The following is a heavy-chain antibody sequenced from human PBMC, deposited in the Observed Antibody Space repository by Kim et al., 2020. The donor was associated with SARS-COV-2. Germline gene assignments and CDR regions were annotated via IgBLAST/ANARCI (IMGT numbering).Heavy chain of an antibody. CDR3: SRENEDCSGGSCRFNAFDM. Sequence: GGSLRLSCVVSGLTISTYTMNWVRQAPGKGLEWVASISSSGSYRYYAESMKGRFTISRDNVKNSLFLQLNSLRTDDTAVYYCSRENEDCSGGSCRFNAFDMWGQGTVVTVSS. D-gene: IGHD2-15*01. V-gene: IGHV3-21*06. CDR2: ISSSGSYR. CDR1: GLTISTYT. J-gene: IGHJ3*02.